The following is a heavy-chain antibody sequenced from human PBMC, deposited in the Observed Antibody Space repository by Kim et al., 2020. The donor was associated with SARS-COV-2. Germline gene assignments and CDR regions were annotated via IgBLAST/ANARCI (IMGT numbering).Heavy chain of an antibody. D-gene: IGHD2-21*02. Sequence: ASVKVSCKASGYTFSNYGISWVRLAPGQGLEWMGWISGYTGNTNYTERFQGRVTMTTDTSTGTAYMELRSLRSDDTAVYYCARDFGNGYSFFLDYWGQGTL. V-gene: IGHV1-18*01. CDR3: ARDFGNGYSFFLDY. J-gene: IGHJ4*02. CDR2: ISGYTGNT. CDR1: GYTFSNYG.